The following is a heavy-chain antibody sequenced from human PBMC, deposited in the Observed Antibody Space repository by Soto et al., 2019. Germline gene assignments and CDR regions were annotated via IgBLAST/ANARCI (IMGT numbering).Heavy chain of an antibody. CDR1: GGSISSGGYY. D-gene: IGHD3-22*01. CDR2: IYYSGST. CDR3: ARGVYYYDSSGYHLDAFDI. J-gene: IGHJ3*02. V-gene: IGHV4-31*03. Sequence: SETLSLTCTVSGGSISSGGYYWSWIRQHPGKGLEWIGYIYYSGSTYYNPSLKSRVTISVDTSKNQFSLKLSSVTAADTAVYYCARGVYYYDSSGYHLDAFDIWGQGTMVTVSS.